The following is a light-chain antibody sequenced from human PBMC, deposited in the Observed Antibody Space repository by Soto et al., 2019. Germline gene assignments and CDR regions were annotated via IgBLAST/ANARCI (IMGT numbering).Light chain of an antibody. Sequence: QSALTQPRSVSGSPGQSVTISCTGTSSDVGGYHYVSWYQQHPGKAPKVMIYDVSKRPSGVSDRFSGSKSDNTASLTISGLEDEDEADYYCCSSAGSYEVFGGGTKLTVL. CDR2: DVS. CDR3: CSSAGSYEV. J-gene: IGLJ2*01. CDR1: SSDVGGYHY. V-gene: IGLV2-11*01.